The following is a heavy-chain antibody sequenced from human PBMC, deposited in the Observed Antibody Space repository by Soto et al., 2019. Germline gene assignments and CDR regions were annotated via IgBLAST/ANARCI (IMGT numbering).Heavy chain of an antibody. Sequence: PGGSLRLSCAASGFTFSNAWMNWVRQAPGKGLEWVGRIKSKTDGGTTDYAAPVKGRFTISRDDSKNTLYLQMNSLKTEDTAVYYCTTEIFLGHSGSYYGSDYWGQGTLVTVSS. CDR3: TTEIFLGHSGSYYGSDY. CDR2: IKSKTDGGTT. D-gene: IGHD1-26*01. CDR1: GFTFSNAW. V-gene: IGHV3-15*07. J-gene: IGHJ4*02.